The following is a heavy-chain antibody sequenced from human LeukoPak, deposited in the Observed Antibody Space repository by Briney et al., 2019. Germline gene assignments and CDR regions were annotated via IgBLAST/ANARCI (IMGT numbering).Heavy chain of an antibody. CDR1: GGSFSGYY. V-gene: IGHV4-34*01. CDR2: INHSGST. J-gene: IGHJ4*02. D-gene: IGHD3-3*01. Sequence: SETLSLTCAVYGGSFSGYYWSWIRQPPGKGLEWIGEINHSGSTNYNPSLKSRVTISVDTSKNQFSLKLSSVTAADTAVYYCARGSRGTIFGVVIPYYFDYWGQGTLVTVSS. CDR3: ARGSRGTIFGVVIPYYFDY.